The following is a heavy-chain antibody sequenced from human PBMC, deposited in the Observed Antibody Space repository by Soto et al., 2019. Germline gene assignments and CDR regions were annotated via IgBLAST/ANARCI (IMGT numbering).Heavy chain of an antibody. CDR2: ISAYNGNT. CDR3: ARDRGVVIVGGTIPDY. J-gene: IGHJ4*02. V-gene: IGHV1-18*01. CDR1: GYTFTSYG. Sequence: QVQLVQSGAEVKKPGASVKVSCKASGYTFTSYGISWVRQAPGQGLEWLGWISAYNGNTNYARNLQSRDNGTADTATTTDYMELRSLRSDGTAVYYCARDRGVVIVGGTIPDYWGQGTLVTVSS. D-gene: IGHD1-26*01.